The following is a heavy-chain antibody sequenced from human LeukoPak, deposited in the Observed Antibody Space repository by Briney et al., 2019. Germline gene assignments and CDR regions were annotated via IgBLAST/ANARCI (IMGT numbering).Heavy chain of an antibody. Sequence: ETSETLSLTCTVSGGSVSSGSYYWSWIRQPPGKGLEWIGYIYYSGSTYYNPSLKSRVTISVDTSKNQFSLKLSSVTAADTAVYYCARAHPYYDFWSGYNWFDPWGQGTLVTVSS. D-gene: IGHD3-3*01. CDR1: GGSVSSGSYY. V-gene: IGHV4-30-4*08. CDR3: ARAHPYYDFWSGYNWFDP. J-gene: IGHJ5*02. CDR2: IYYSGST.